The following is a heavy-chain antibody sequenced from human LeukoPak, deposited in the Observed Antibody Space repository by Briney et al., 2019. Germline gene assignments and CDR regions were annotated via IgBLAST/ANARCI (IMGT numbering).Heavy chain of an antibody. CDR3: ARFGVDYDMDV. Sequence: SETLSLTCTVSGGSINGHYWTWIRQPPGKGLEWIGQIHYSGRADYNPSLKRRVTISVDTSKNQISLDLNSVTAADTAVYYCARFGVDYDMDVWGQGTTVAVSS. V-gene: IGHV4-59*11. CDR1: GGSINGHY. CDR2: IHYSGRA. J-gene: IGHJ6*02. D-gene: IGHD3-16*01.